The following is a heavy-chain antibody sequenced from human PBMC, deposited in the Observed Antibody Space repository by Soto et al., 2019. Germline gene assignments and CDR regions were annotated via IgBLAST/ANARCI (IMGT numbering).Heavy chain of an antibody. D-gene: IGHD3-10*01. J-gene: IGHJ6*02. CDR1: GGSISSFY. CDR3: ARYGSGSYYNVLDYYYGMDV. CDR2: VYYSGST. Sequence: SETLSLTCTVSGGSISSFYWNWIRQPPGKGLEWIAYVYYSGSTDYNPSLKSRVTMSVDTSKNQFSLKLSSVTAADTAVYYCARYGSGSYYNVLDYYYGMDVWGQGTTVT. V-gene: IGHV4-59*08.